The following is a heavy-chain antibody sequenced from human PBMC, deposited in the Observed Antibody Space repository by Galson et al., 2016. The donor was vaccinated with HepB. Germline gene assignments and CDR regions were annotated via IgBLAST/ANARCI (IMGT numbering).Heavy chain of an antibody. CDR2: IDDGGART. V-gene: IGHV3-23*01. CDR3: AWGTRWGYFDH. D-gene: IGHD3-16*01. J-gene: IGHJ4*02. CDR1: GFHFRTYA. Sequence: SLRLSCAASGFHFRTYAMTWVRQAPGKGLEWVSAIDDGGARTSYADSVKGRFTISRDNSKSMLFLQMNSLKAEDTAVDFCAWGTRWGYFDHWGQGTRVTVSS.